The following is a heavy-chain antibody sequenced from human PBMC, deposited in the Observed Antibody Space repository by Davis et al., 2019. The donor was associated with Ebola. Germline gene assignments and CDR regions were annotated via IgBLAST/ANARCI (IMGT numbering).Heavy chain of an antibody. CDR3: ARQRRDGYSDFDY. CDR1: GGSISSADYY. Sequence: MPSETLSLTCTVSGGSISSADYYWSWIRQPPGKGLEWIGYIYHSGSTYYNPSLQSRLTISVDTSKNQFSLKLRSVTAADTAVYYCARQRRDGYSDFDYWGLGTLVTVSS. J-gene: IGHJ4*02. V-gene: IGHV4-30-4*01. D-gene: IGHD5-24*01. CDR2: IYHSGST.